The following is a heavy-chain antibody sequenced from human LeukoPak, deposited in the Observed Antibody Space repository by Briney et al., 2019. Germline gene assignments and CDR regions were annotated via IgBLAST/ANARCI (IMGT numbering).Heavy chain of an antibody. CDR2: IYSGGST. V-gene: IGHV3-66*01. Sequence: GGSLRLSCGPSGFTVSTNYMSWVRQAPGKGLEWVSIIYSGGSTYYADSVKGRFTISRDNSKNTLYLQMDSLRAEETAVYYCVRGGVRITGLDYWGQGTLVTVSS. J-gene: IGHJ4*02. CDR3: VRGGVRITGLDY. D-gene: IGHD2-8*02. CDR1: GFTVSTNY.